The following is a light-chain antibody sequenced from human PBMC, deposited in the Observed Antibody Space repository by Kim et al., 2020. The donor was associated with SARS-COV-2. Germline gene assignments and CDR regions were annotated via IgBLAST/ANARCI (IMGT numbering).Light chain of an antibody. J-gene: IGKJ5*01. CDR3: HQYHSYPIT. V-gene: IGKV1-16*01. CDR1: RDITNY. CDR2: AAS. Sequence: DIQMTQSPSSVSASVGDRVTITCRASRDITNYVAWVQQKPGKAPESLIHAASSVQSGVPSMFSGSGFGTDFTLTIDSLQPEDFASYYCHQYHSYPITFGQGTRLEIK.